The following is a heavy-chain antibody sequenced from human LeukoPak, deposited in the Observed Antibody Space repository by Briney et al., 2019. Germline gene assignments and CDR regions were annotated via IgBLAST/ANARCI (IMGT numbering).Heavy chain of an antibody. D-gene: IGHD6-13*01. Sequence: SETLSLTCSVSNYSISSGYYWGWIRQPPGKGLEWIGNIYHSGNTYYNPSLKSRVSMSVDTSENQFSLKLSSVTAADTAVYYCAGTYSLYDAFNIWGQGTMVTVSS. J-gene: IGHJ3*02. CDR3: AGTYSLYDAFNI. CDR2: IYHSGNT. CDR1: NYSISSGYY. V-gene: IGHV4-38-2*02.